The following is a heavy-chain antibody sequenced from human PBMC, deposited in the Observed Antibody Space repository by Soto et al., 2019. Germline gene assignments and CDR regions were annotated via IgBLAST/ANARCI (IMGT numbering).Heavy chain of an antibody. J-gene: IGHJ4*02. V-gene: IGHV1-58*01. CDR2: IVVGSGNT. D-gene: IGHD4-17*01. Sequence: SVEVSCKASGFTFTSSAVQWVRQARGQRLEWIGWIVVGSGNTNYAQKFQERVTITRDMTTSTAYMELSRLSSDDTAAYYCAADRYGDYYYFDNRDQETLVTASS. CDR1: GFTFTSSA. CDR3: AADRYGDYYYFDN.